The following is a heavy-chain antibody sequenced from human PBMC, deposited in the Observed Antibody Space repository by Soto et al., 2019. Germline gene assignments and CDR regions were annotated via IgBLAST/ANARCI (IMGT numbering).Heavy chain of an antibody. Sequence: GSLRLSCAASGYTFSGYARSSVRQAPGKGLEWVSAISGSGGRTYYADAVKGRFTISRDNSKNTLYRRRNSLRAEDTTIYYCAKDVVGAYYYGMDVRGQGTGVTVSS. D-gene: IGHD1-26*01. CDR2: ISGSGGRT. CDR3: AKDVVGAYYYGMDV. V-gene: IGHV3-23*01. CDR1: GYTFSGYA. J-gene: IGHJ6*02.